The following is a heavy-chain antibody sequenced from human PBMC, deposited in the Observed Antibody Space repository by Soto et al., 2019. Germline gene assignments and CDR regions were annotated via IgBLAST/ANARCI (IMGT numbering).Heavy chain of an antibody. CDR1: GFTFSNVW. D-gene: IGHD2-15*01. J-gene: IGHJ4*02. Sequence: GTLRLSGAASGFTFSNVWMSWVRQPPGNGLEWVARVKSRSDGATTDYSARVKGRVTVSRADLQNILSLQMDSLKIENTAVYLSTTADGSMWGADYCGQRTPVTVCS. V-gene: IGHV3-15*01. CDR3: TTADGSMWGADY. CDR2: VKSRSDGATT.